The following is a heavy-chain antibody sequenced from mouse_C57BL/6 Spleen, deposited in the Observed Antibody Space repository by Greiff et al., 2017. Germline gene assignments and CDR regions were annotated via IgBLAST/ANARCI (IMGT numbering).Heavy chain of an antibody. V-gene: IGHV1-63*01. D-gene: IGHD1-1*01. CDR1: GYTFTNYW. CDR2: IYPGGGYT. J-gene: IGHJ2*01. Sequence: VQLQQSGAELVRPGTSVKMSCKASGYTFTNYWIGWAKQRPGHGLEWIGDIYPGGGYTNYNEKVKGKATLTADKSSSTAYMQFSSLTSEDSAIYYCAREVYYGSSYYFDYWGQGTTLTVSS. CDR3: AREVYYGSSYYFDY.